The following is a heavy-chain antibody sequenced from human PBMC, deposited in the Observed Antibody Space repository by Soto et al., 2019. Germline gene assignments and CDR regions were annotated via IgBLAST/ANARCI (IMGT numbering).Heavy chain of an antibody. CDR2: IIPIFGTA. CDR3: ARVGEYYYGSGSYLAFDI. CDR1: GGNFSSYA. J-gene: IGHJ3*02. D-gene: IGHD3-10*01. Sequence: SVKVSCKASGGNFSSYAISWVRQAPGQGLEWMGGIIPIFGTANYAQKFQGRVTITADESTSTAYMDLSSLRSEDTVVYYCARVGEYYYGSGSYLAFDIWGQGTMVTVSS. V-gene: IGHV1-69*13.